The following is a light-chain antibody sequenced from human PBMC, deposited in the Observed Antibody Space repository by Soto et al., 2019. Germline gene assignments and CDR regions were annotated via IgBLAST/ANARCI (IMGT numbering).Light chain of an antibody. V-gene: IGKV1-5*01. CDR1: QSIGSW. CDR3: QQYNSYSQT. J-gene: IGKJ2*01. CDR2: DAS. Sequence: DIQMTQSPSTLSASVGDRVTITCRASQSIGSWLAWYQQKPGKAPKLLIYDASSLESGVPSRFSGSGSGTEFTLTISSLQPDDFATYYCQQYNSYSQTFGQGTKLEIK.